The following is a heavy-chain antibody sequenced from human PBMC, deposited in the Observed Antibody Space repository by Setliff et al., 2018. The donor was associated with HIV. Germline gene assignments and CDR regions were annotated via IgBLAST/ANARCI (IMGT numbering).Heavy chain of an antibody. CDR1: GGSFSNYY. V-gene: IGHV4-34*01. J-gene: IGHJ2*01. D-gene: IGHD4-17*01. CDR3: ARGLPKKPSTVTNYWYFDL. CDR2: INHSGST. Sequence: SETRSLTCTVYGGSFSNYYWNWIRQPPGKGLEWIGEINHSGSTNCNPSLKSRVTISVDTSKNQFSLNLTSVTAADTAVYYCARGLPKKPSTVTNYWYFDLWGRGTLVTVPQ.